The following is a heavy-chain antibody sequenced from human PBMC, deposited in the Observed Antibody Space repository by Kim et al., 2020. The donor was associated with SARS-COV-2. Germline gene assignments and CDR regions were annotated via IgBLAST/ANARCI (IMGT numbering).Heavy chain of an antibody. Sequence: ASVKVSCKASGYTFTGYYMHWVRQAPGQGLEWMGWINPNSGGTNYAQKFQGRVTMTRDTSISTAYMELSRLRSDDTAVYYCARDAKPTVTKYRDAFDIWGQGTMVTVSS. D-gene: IGHD4-17*01. J-gene: IGHJ3*02. CDR1: GYTFTGYY. CDR2: INPNSGGT. CDR3: ARDAKPTVTKYRDAFDI. V-gene: IGHV1-2*02.